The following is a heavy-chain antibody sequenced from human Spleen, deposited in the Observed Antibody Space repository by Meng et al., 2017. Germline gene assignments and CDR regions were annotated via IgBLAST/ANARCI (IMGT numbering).Heavy chain of an antibody. D-gene: IGHD5-18*01. J-gene: IGHJ4*02. CDR3: ARVGIQLWAGPFDY. V-gene: IGHV1-69*04. Sequence: AQKFQGRVTITADKSTSITYMELTRLRSEDTAMYYCARVGIQLWAGPFDYWGQGTLVTVSS.